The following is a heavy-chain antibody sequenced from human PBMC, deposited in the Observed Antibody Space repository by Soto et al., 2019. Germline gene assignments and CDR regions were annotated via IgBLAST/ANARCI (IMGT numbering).Heavy chain of an antibody. CDR2: ISGSGGST. CDR3: AKVGEMATIYYFDY. D-gene: IGHD3-10*01. CDR1: EFTFSSYA. V-gene: IGHV3-23*01. J-gene: IGHJ4*02. Sequence: EVPLLESGGGLVQPGRSLRLSCSASEFTFSSYAMSWVRQARGKGLEWVSVISGSGGSTYYADSVKGRFTISRDNSKNTLYLQMNSLRAEDTDVYYCAKVGEMATIYYFDYWGQGTLVTVSS.